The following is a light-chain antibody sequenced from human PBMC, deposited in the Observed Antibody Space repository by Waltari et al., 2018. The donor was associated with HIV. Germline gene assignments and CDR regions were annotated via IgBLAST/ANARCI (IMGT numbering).Light chain of an antibody. V-gene: IGLV2-14*03. J-gene: IGLJ1*01. CDR1: SNDIGAYNY. CDR2: AVN. Sequence: QSALTQPASVSGSPGQSITVSCTGTSNDIGAYNYVSWYQQHPGKAPRLMIYAVNNRPSGVSDRFSGYKSVNTASLTISGLQAEDEAEYYCSSLTSTGTLFGSGTKVTVL. CDR3: SSLTSTGTL.